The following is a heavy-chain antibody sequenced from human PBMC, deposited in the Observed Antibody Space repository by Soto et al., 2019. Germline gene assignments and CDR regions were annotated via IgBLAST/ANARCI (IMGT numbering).Heavy chain of an antibody. J-gene: IGHJ6*03. CDR2: ISSSSSTI. D-gene: IGHD4-4*01. V-gene: IGHV3-48*01. CDR1: GFTFSSYS. Sequence: PEGSLRLSCAASGFTFSSYSMNWVRQAPGKGLEWVPYISSSSSTIYYADSVKGRFTISRDNAKNSLYLQMNSLSAEDTAVYYCARQAPQKGGVRLQYYYYYMDVWAKGITVNVS. CDR3: ARQAPQKGGVRLQYYYYYMDV.